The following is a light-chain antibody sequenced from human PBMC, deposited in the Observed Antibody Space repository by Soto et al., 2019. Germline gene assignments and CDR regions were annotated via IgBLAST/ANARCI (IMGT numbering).Light chain of an antibody. Sequence: EIVMRQSPATLSVSPGERATRSCRASQSVSSNLAWYQQKPGQAPRLLIYGASSRATGIPDRFSGSGSGTDFTLTISRLEPEDFAVYYCQQYGSSPITFGQGTRLE. CDR1: QSVSSN. J-gene: IGKJ5*01. CDR2: GAS. V-gene: IGKV3-20*01. CDR3: QQYGSSPIT.